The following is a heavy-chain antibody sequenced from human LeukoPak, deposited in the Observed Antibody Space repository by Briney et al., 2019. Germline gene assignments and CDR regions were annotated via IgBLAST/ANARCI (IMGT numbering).Heavy chain of an antibody. CDR3: ARGISSTSDFDY. CDR2: INHSGST. J-gene: IGHJ4*02. CDR1: GGSFSGYY. D-gene: IGHD2-2*01. Sequence: SETLSLTCAVYGGSFSGYYWSWIRQPPGKGLEWIGEINHSGSTNHNPSLKSRVTISVDTSKNQFSLKLSSVTAADTAVYYCARGISSTSDFDYWGQGTLVTVSS. V-gene: IGHV4-34*01.